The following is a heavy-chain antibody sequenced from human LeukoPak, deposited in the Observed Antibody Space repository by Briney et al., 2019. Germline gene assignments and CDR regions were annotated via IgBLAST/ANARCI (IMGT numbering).Heavy chain of an antibody. V-gene: IGHV1-2*02. CDR1: GYTFTGYY. CDR3: ARERGYCSSTSCYTGMRRWFDP. CDR2: INSNSGGT. Sequence: ASVNVSCKASGYTFTGYYMHWVRQAPGQGLEWMGWINSNSGGTNYAQKFQGRVTMTRDTSISTAYMELSRLRSDDTAVYYCARERGYCSSTSCYTGMRRWFDPWGQGTLVTVSS. J-gene: IGHJ5*02. D-gene: IGHD2-2*02.